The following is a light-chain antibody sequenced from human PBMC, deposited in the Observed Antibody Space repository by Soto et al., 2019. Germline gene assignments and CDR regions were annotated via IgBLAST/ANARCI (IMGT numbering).Light chain of an antibody. CDR2: DAS. J-gene: IGKJ1*01. CDR1: QSIGRY. Sequence: EIVLTQSPATLSLSPGERVTLSCRASQSIGRYLAWYQHKPGQAPRLLIYDASNRATGIPARFSGSGSGTDFTLTISSLEPEDFADYYCQQYGISPTFGQGTKVEIK. CDR3: QQYGISPT. V-gene: IGKV3-11*01.